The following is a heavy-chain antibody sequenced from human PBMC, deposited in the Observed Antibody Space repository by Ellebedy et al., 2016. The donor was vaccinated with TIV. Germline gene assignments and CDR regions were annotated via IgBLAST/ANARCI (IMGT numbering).Heavy chain of an antibody. V-gene: IGHV3-21*01. CDR3: ARGFQDYDSSPFDL. Sequence: PGGSLRLSCAASGFTFSSYRMNRVRQAPGQGLEWVSSISSGSASIYYADSVKGRFTISRDNSKNTLLLQMNSLRAEDAALYYCARGFQDYDSSPFDLWGRGTLVTVSS. CDR1: GFTFSSYR. D-gene: IGHD3-22*01. CDR2: ISSGSASI. J-gene: IGHJ4*02.